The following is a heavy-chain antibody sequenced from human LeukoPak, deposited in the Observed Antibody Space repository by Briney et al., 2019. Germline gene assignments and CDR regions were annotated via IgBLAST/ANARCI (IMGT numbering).Heavy chain of an antibody. CDR2: ITSSGGST. D-gene: IGHD2-15*01. Sequence: GGSLRLSCAAFGFISNKNAKSSVRQAPGKGLEWVSAITSSGGSTYYADSVKGRFTVSRDKSKNTLYLQMNSLRAEDTAVYYCAKRGYYSGGCCSDLDDWGQGTLVTVSS. J-gene: IGHJ4*02. CDR3: AKRGYYSGGCCSDLDD. V-gene: IGHV3-23*01. CDR1: GFISNKNA.